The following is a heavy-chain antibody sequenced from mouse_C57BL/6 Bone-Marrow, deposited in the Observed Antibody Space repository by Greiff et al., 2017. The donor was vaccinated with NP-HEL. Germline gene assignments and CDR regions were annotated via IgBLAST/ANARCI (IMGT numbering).Heavy chain of an antibody. CDR3: TSLWAMDY. CDR1: GFTIKDDY. V-gene: IGHV14-4*01. J-gene: IGHJ4*01. Sequence: VQLKQSGAELVRPGASVKLSCTASGFTIKDDYMHWVKQRPEQGLEWIGWLDPANGDTEYASKFQGKATITADTSSNTAYLQLSSLTSEDTAVNYCTSLWAMDYWGQGTSVTVSA. CDR2: LDPANGDT. D-gene: IGHD1-1*02.